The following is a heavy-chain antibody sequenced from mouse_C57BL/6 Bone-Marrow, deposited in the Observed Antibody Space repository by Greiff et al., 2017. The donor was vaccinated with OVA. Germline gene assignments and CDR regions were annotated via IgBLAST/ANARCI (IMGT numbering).Heavy chain of an antibody. CDR2: PTPTTGGT. CDR1: GYSFTGYY. D-gene: IGHD4-1*01. J-gene: IGHJ3*01. CDR3: ARGGTSPFAY. Sequence: VQLKQSGPELVKPGASVKISCKASGYSFTGYYMNWVKQSPEKSLEWPRPPTPTTGGTTYNQKFKAKATLTVDKSSSTAYMQLKSLTSEDSAVYYCARGGTSPFAYWGQGTLVTVSA. V-gene: IGHV1-42*01.